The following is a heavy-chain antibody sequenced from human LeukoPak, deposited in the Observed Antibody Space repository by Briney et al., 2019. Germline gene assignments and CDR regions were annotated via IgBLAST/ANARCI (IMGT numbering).Heavy chain of an antibody. D-gene: IGHD2-8*01. V-gene: IGHV3-23*01. CDR3: AKDRSCINDVCHGVFDY. CDR1: GFTFSSYA. Sequence: PGGSLRLSCAASGFTFSSYAMRWVRQAPGKGLEWVSAISGSGGSTYYADSVKGRFTISRDNSKNTLYLQMNSLRAEDTAVYYCAKDRSCINDVCHGVFDYWGQGTLVTVSS. CDR2: ISGSGGST. J-gene: IGHJ4*02.